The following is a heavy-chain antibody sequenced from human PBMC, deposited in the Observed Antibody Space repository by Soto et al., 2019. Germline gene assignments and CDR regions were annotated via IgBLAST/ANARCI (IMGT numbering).Heavy chain of an antibody. CDR2: INPANGNT. CDR1: GCTFTAYA. CDR3: MRSAISPYGGLIGPFDY. V-gene: IGHV1-3*05. Sequence: QVQLAQSGAEERKPGASVKVSCEATGCTFTAYAMHWVRQAPGQRLEWMGWINPANGNTKYSQKFQGRLTITSDTSANTVYMELKRLTSEDTAMYYCMRSAISPYGGLIGPFDYWGQGNLVTVSS. D-gene: IGHD3-16*02. J-gene: IGHJ4*02.